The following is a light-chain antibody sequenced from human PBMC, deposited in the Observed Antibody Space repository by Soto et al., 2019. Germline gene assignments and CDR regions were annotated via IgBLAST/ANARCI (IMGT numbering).Light chain of an antibody. CDR3: MQALQAPWT. CDR2: LGS. V-gene: IGKV2-28*01. CDR1: QSLLHDNGYNY. J-gene: IGKJ1*01. Sequence: DIVMTQSPLSLPVTPGEPASISCRSSQSLLHDNGYNYLDWYLQKPGQSPQLLIYLGSNRASGVPDRFSCSASGRDFTLKISRVEAADAGIYYCMQALQAPWTFGQGTKVEIK.